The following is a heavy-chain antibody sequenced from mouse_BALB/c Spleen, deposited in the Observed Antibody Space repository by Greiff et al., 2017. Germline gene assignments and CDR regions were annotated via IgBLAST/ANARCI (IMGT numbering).Heavy chain of an antibody. J-gene: IGHJ4*01. CDR2: INPSTGYT. CDR1: GYTFTSYW. CDR3: ARTRFNWDYAMDY. Sequence: QVQLQQSGAELAKPGASVKMSCKASGYTFTSYWMHWVKQRPGQGLEWIGYINPSTGYTEYNQKFKDKATLTADKSSSTAYMQLSSLTSEDSAVYYCARTRFNWDYAMDYWGQGTSVTVSS. V-gene: IGHV1-7*01. D-gene: IGHD4-1*01.